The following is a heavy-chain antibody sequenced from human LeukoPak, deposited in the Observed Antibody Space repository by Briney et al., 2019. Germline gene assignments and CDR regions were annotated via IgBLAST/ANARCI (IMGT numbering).Heavy chain of an antibody. V-gene: IGHV3-11*01. CDR2: ITTSGYSI. J-gene: IGHJ4*02. CDR3: AKQSDYDAFDI. D-gene: IGHD5-12*01. CDR1: GFTFSDYY. Sequence: GGSLRLSCTASGFTFSDYYMTWVRQAPGKGLEWVSYITTSGYSIYYADSVKGRFTISRDNAKNSLYLQMNSLRAEDTAVYYCAKQSDYDAFDIWGQGTLVTVSS.